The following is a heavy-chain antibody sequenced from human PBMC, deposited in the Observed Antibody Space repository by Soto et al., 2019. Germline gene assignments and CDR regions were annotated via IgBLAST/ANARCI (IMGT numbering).Heavy chain of an antibody. D-gene: IGHD6-13*01. V-gene: IGHV1-18*01. Sequence: QVQLVQSGVEVKKPGASVKVSCKASGYTFTSYGISWVRQAPGQGLEWMGWISPYNGNTNYAQKLQGRATMTTDTSTSTAYMELRSLRSDDTAVYYGARDWSSIAAAGTEGDYWGQGTLVTVSS. CDR3: ARDWSSIAAAGTEGDY. CDR2: ISPYNGNT. J-gene: IGHJ4*02. CDR1: GYTFTSYG.